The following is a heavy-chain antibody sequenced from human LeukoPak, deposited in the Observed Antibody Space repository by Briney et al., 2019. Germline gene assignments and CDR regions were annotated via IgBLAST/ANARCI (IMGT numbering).Heavy chain of an antibody. CDR1: GISVTKNS. CDR2: INNGRST. Sequence: PGGSLRLSCAASGISVTKNSISWVRQAPGKRLEWVSYINNGRSTYYADSVKGRFTISTDTSKNTLYLQMNSLRPEDTAVYYCAQTSGMGPAFDIWGQGTMVTVSS. V-gene: IGHV3-66*02. J-gene: IGHJ3*02. D-gene: IGHD3-16*01. CDR3: AQTSGMGPAFDI.